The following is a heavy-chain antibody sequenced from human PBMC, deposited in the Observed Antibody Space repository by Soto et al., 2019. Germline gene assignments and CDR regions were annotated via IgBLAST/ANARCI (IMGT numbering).Heavy chain of an antibody. V-gene: IGHV4-34*01. D-gene: IGHD3-3*01. CDR3: ARGQISNYDFWSGYRYYYGMVV. CDR2: INHSGST. CDR1: GGSFSGYY. Sequence: SETLSLTCAVYGGSFSGYYWSWIRQPPGKGLEWIGEINHSGSTNYNPSLKSRVTISVDTSKNQFSLKLSSVTAADTAVYYCARGQISNYDFWSGYRYYYGMVVWGQGTTVTVSS. J-gene: IGHJ6*02.